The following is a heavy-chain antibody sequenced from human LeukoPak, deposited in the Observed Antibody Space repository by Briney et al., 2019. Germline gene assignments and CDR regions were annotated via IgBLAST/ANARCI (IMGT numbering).Heavy chain of an antibody. CDR2: ISYSGNT. CDR3: ATRPTPPYYYYYMDV. D-gene: IGHD4-23*01. CDR1: GGSITSYY. J-gene: IGHJ6*03. Sequence: SETLSLTCTVSGGSITSYYWSWIRQPPGKGLEWIGYISYSGNTNYNPSLKSRVTISIDTSKNQFSLKLSSVTSADTAVYFCATRPTPPYYYYYMDVWGKGTTVTVSS. V-gene: IGHV4-59*12.